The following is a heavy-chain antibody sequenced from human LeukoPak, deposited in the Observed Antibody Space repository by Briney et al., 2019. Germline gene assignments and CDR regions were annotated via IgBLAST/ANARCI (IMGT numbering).Heavy chain of an antibody. J-gene: IGHJ4*02. D-gene: IGHD4-17*01. CDR3: ARDGHGDYDWYFDY. CDR1: GFTFSSYS. Sequence: GGSLRLSCAASGFTFSSYSMNWVSQAPGKGLEWVSYISSSSSTIYYADSVKGRFTISRDNAKNSLYLQMNSLRAEDTAVYYCARDGHGDYDWYFDYWGQGTLVTVSS. V-gene: IGHV3-48*01. CDR2: ISSSSSTI.